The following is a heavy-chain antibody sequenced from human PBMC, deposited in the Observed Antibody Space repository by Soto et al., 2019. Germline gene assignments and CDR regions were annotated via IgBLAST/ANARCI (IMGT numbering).Heavy chain of an antibody. CDR2: INYRGST. Sequence: QVQLQESGPGLVRPSQTLSLICTVSGGSINSGDSYWNWIRQHPEKGLEWIGYINYRGSTFYNPSLKSRIIISVDTSKNQFSLKLSSVTAADTAVYYCARDAPGVAPYWGQGNLVTVSS. CDR3: ARDAPGVAPY. J-gene: IGHJ4*02. V-gene: IGHV4-31*03. D-gene: IGHD2-15*01. CDR1: GGSINSGDSY.